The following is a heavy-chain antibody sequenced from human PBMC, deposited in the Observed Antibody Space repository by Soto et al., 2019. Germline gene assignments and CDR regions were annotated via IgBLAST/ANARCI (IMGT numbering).Heavy chain of an antibody. D-gene: IGHD1-7*01. J-gene: IGHJ4*02. CDR2: IYDNGGA. CDR3: ARVKGGTTRRAFDS. CDR1: GDSISSGGYY. V-gene: IGHV4-31*03. Sequence: QVQLQESGPGLVKPSQTLSLTCTVSGDSISSGGYYWSWIRQHPGKGLEWIGYIYDNGGAYYRPSPRGRVVISLDRSENQFSLRLSSVTAADTAVYYCARVKGGTTRRAFDSWGQGTLVTVSS.